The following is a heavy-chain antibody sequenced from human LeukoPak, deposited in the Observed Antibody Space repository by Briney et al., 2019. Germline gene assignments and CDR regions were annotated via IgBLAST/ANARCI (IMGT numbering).Heavy chain of an antibody. D-gene: IGHD3-3*01. CDR3: AREVRRFLEWRYYTGFLGGSDAFDI. CDR1: GYTFTDYY. CDR2: INPNSGGT. J-gene: IGHJ3*02. Sequence: ASVKVSCKASGYTFTDYYMHWVRQAPGQGLEWMGWINPNSGGTNYAQKFQGRVTMTRDTSISTAYMELSRLRSDDTAVYYCAREVRRFLEWRYYTGFLGGSDAFDIWGQGTMVTVSS. V-gene: IGHV1-2*02.